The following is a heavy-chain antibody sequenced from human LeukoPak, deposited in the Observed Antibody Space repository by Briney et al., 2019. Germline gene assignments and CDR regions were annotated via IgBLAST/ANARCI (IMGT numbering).Heavy chain of an antibody. V-gene: IGHV3-23*01. CDR2: ISGSGGST. CDR3: ARGTLKAAATDFDY. CDR1: GFTFSNYA. J-gene: IGHJ4*02. D-gene: IGHD6-13*01. Sequence: GGSLRLSCAASGFTFSNYAMSWVRQAPGKGLEWVSAISGSGGSTYYADSVKGRFTISRDNSKNTLYLQMNSLRVEDTAVYYCARGTLKAAATDFDYWGQGTLVTVSS.